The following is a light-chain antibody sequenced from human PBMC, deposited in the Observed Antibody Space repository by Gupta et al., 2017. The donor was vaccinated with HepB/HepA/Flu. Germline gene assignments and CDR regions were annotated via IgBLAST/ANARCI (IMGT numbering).Light chain of an antibody. Sequence: DIQMTQSPSSLSASVGDRVTITCRASQSISSYLNWYQQKPGKAPKLLIYAASSWQSGVPSRFSGSGSGTDFTLTISSRQPEDFATYYCQQSYSTLLLTFGGGTKVEIK. CDR1: QSISSY. CDR3: QQSYSTLLLT. V-gene: IGKV1-39*01. J-gene: IGKJ4*01. CDR2: AAS.